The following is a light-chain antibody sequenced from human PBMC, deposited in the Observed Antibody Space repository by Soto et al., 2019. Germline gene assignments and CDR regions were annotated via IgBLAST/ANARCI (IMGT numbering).Light chain of an antibody. CDR2: GAS. CDR1: QNIDRW. J-gene: IGKJ1*01. CDR3: QHYNSYPWT. V-gene: IGKV1-5*03. Sequence: DIQMTQSPSTLSASVGDRVTITCRASQNIDRWLAWYQQKPGKAPNLLIYGASSLESGVPSRFSGSGSGTEFTLTISSLRPDDFATYYCQHYNSYPWTFGQGTNVEIK.